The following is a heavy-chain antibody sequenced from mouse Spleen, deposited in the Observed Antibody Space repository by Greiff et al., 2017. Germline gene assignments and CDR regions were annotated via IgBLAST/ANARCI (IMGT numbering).Heavy chain of an antibody. J-gene: IGHJ2*01. V-gene: IGHV1-82*01. CDR3: ARCWEGRYFDY. Sequence: QVQLQQSGPELVKPGASVKISCKASGYAFSSSWMNWVKQRPGKGLEWIGRIYPGDGDTNYNGKFKGKATLTADKSSSTAYMQLSSLTSEDSAVYFCARCWEGRYFDYWGQGTTLTVSS. CDR2: IYPGDGDT. CDR1: GYAFSSSW. D-gene: IGHD4-1*01.